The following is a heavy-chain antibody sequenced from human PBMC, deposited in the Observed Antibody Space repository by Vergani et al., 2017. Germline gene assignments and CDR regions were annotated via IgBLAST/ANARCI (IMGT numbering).Heavy chain of an antibody. CDR1: GFTVSSNY. Sequence: EVQLVETGGGLIQPGGSLRLSCAASGFTVSSNYMSWVRQAPGKGLEWVSVIYSGGSTYYADSVKGRFTISRDNSKNTLYLQMNSLRAEDTAVYYCARAPRFGYSYGHFDYWGQGTLVTVSS. D-gene: IGHD5-18*01. V-gene: IGHV3-53*02. CDR2: IYSGGST. CDR3: ARAPRFGYSYGHFDY. J-gene: IGHJ4*02.